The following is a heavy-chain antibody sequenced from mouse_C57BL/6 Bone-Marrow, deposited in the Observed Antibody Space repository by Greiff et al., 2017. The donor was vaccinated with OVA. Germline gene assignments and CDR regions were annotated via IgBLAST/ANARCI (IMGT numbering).Heavy chain of an antibody. CDR2: ISSGGSYT. V-gene: IGHV5-6*01. CDR3: ARQGYDYDGYWYFDV. CDR1: GFTFSSYG. J-gene: IGHJ1*03. D-gene: IGHD2-4*01. Sequence: EVKLMESGGDLVKPGGSLKLSCAASGFTFSSYGMSWVRQTPDKRLEWVATISSGGSYTYYPDSVKGRFTITRDNAKNTLYLQMSSLKSEDTAMYYCARQGYDYDGYWYFDVWGTGTTVTVSS.